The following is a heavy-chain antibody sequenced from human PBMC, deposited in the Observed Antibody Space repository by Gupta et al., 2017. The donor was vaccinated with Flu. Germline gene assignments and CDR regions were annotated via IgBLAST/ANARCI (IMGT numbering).Heavy chain of an antibody. D-gene: IGHD3-22*01. V-gene: IGHV3-74*01. Sequence: VKGRFTISRDNAKNTLYLQLNSLRAEDTAVYYCAADGDRRGYYYAIDIWGQGTMVTVSS. J-gene: IGHJ3*02. CDR3: AADGDRRGYYYAIDI.